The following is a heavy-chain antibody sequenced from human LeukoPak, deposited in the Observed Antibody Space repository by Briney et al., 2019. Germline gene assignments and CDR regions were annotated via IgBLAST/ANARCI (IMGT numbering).Heavy chain of an antibody. J-gene: IGHJ4*02. CDR3: ARDLYRIVVVPHYFDY. CDR2: IQQDGSDK. CDR1: GFTIRSSW. D-gene: IGHD3-22*01. Sequence: GGSLRLSCAASGFTIRSSWMSWVRQAPGKGLEWVANIQQDGSDKYYVDSVKGRFTISRDNAKNSLYLQMNSLRAEDTAVYYCARDLYRIVVVPHYFDYWGQGTLVTVSS. V-gene: IGHV3-7*01.